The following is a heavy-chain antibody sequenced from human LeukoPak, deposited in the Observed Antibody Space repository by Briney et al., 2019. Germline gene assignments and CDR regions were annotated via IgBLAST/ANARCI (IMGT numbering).Heavy chain of an antibody. CDR1: GFTVSRNY. J-gene: IGHJ4*02. CDR3: ARDQNDYGDYVFDY. CDR2: IWYDGSNK. V-gene: IGHV3-33*07. D-gene: IGHD4-17*01. Sequence: GGSLRLSCAASGFTVSRNYMSWVRQAPGKGLEWVAVIWYDGSNKYYADSVKGRFTISRDNSKNTLYLQMNSLRAEDTAVYYCARDQNDYGDYVFDYWGQGTLVTVSS.